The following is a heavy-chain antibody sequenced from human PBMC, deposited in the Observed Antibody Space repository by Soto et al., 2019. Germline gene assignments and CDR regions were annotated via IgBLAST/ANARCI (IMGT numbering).Heavy chain of an antibody. D-gene: IGHD6-13*01. CDR2: ISAYNGNT. CDR3: ARGQVYSSSWFSLAYYYYGMDV. CDR1: GYTFTSYG. Sequence: ASVKVSFKAYGYTFTSYGISWVRQAPGQGLEWMGWISAYNGNTHYAQKLQGRVTMTTDTFKSTAYMELRSLRSDDTAVYYCARGQVYSSSWFSLAYYYYGMDVWGQGTAVNV. V-gene: IGHV1-18*04. J-gene: IGHJ6*02.